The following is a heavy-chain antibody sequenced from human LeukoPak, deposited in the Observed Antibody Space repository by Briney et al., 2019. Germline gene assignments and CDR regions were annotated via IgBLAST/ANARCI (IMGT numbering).Heavy chain of an antibody. Sequence: GGSLRLSCAASGFTFGSYGMSWVRQAPGKGLEWVSFITTTGATTSYADSVKGRFTISRDNPRNTPYMQMNSLRDEDTALYYCAIMHGYYDGSGYWVQWGQGTLVTVSS. CDR2: ITTTGATT. CDR1: GFTFGSYG. CDR3: AIMHGYYDGSGYWVQ. J-gene: IGHJ4*02. V-gene: IGHV3-23*01. D-gene: IGHD3-22*01.